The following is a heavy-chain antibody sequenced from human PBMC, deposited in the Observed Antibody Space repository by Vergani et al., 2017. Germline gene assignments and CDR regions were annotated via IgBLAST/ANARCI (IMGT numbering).Heavy chain of an antibody. Sequence: VQLVESGGGLVKPGGSLRLSCAASGFTFSDYYMSWIRQAPGKGLEWVSAISGSGGSTYYADSVKGRFTISRDNSKNTLYLQMNSLRAEDTAVYYCAKIREYQLLFHNWFDPWGQGTLVTVSS. J-gene: IGHJ5*02. D-gene: IGHD2-2*01. V-gene: IGHV3-23*04. CDR2: ISGSGGST. CDR3: AKIREYQLLFHNWFDP. CDR1: GFTFSDYY.